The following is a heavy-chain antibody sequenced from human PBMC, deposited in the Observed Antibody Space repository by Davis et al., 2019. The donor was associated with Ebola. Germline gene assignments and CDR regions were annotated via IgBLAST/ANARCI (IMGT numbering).Heavy chain of an antibody. D-gene: IGHD3-3*01. CDR2: INHSGST. Sequence: SETLSLTCAVYGGSFSGYYWSWICQPPGKGLEWIGEINHSGSTNYNPSLKSRVTISVDTSKNQFSLKLSSVTAADTAVYYCARWRINDFWSGYLAHYYGMDVWGQGTTVTVSS. J-gene: IGHJ6*02. V-gene: IGHV4-34*01. CDR3: ARWRINDFWSGYLAHYYGMDV. CDR1: GGSFSGYY.